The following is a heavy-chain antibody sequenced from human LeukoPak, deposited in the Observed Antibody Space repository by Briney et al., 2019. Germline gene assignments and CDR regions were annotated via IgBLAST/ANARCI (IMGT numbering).Heavy chain of an antibody. J-gene: IGHJ4*02. V-gene: IGHV3-7*01. CDR2: IKQDGSDK. CDR1: GFTFSSYW. D-gene: IGHD1-26*01. Sequence: GGSLRLSCVASGFTFSSYWMSWVRRAPGKGLEWVANIKQDGSDKYYVDSVKGRFTISRDNAKNSLYLQMNSLRAEDTAVYYCARGVGDFDYWGQGTLVIVSS. CDR3: ARGVGDFDY.